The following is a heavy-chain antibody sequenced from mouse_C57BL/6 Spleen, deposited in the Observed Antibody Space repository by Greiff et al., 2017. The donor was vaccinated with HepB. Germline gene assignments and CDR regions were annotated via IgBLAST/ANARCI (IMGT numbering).Heavy chain of an antibody. CDR1: GYTFTDYE. Sequence: VQLQQSGAELVRPGVSVTLSCKASGYTFTDYEMHWVKQTPVHGLEWIGAIDPETGGTAYNQKFKGKAILTADKSSSTAYMELRSLTSEDSAVYYCTTFTTVVAVGFDYWGQGTTLTVSS. CDR3: TTFTTVVAVGFDY. D-gene: IGHD1-1*01. CDR2: IDPETGGT. V-gene: IGHV1-15*01. J-gene: IGHJ2*01.